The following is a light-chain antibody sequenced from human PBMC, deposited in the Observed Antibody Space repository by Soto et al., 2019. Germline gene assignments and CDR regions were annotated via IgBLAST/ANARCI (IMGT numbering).Light chain of an antibody. CDR2: DAS. CDR1: QSVSSY. Sequence: EIVLTQSPATLSLSPGERATLSCRASQSVSSYLAWYQQKPGQAPRLLIYDASNRATGIPARFSGSGSGTDFTLTISSPEPEDFAVYYCQQRSNWPFLTFGGGTKVEIK. CDR3: QQRSNWPFLT. V-gene: IGKV3-11*01. J-gene: IGKJ4*01.